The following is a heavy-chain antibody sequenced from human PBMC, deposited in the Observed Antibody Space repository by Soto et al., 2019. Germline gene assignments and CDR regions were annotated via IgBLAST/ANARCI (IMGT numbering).Heavy chain of an antibody. V-gene: IGHV1-69*01. CDR3: ASGASRWYPYFFDS. J-gene: IGHJ4*02. D-gene: IGHD6-13*01. CDR2: IIPYYNTL. Sequence: QAQVVPSGAEVRKPGSSVKLSCKASEGTFNSYAIAWVRQTPGQGLEWMGGIIPYYNTLNYAQKFQDRVTITADDSTNTVYMELSSLRSDDPAVYFCASGASRWYPYFFDSWAQGTLVTVSS. CDR1: EGTFNSYA.